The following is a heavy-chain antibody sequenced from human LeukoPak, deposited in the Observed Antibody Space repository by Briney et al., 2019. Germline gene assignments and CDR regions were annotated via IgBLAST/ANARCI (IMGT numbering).Heavy chain of an antibody. V-gene: IGHV1-69*06. CDR3: AREGYSSGWFDY. CDR2: IIPIFGTA. Sequence: SVKVSCKASGGTFSSYAISWVRQAPGQGLEWMGGIIPIFGTANYAQKFQGRVTITADKSTSTAYMEPSSLRSEDTAVYYCAREGYSSGWFDYWGQGTLVTVSS. CDR1: GGTFSSYA. D-gene: IGHD6-19*01. J-gene: IGHJ4*02.